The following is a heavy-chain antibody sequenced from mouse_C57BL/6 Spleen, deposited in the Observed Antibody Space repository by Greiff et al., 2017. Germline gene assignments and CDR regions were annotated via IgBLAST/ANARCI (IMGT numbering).Heavy chain of an antibody. J-gene: IGHJ2*01. CDR2: IDPSDSYT. CDR3: AGEAPLDY. CDR1: GYTFTSYW. Sequence: VQLQQPGAELVMPGASVKLSCKASGYTFTSYWMHWVKQRPGQGLEWIGEIDPSDSYTNYNQKFKGKSTLTVDKSSSTAYMQLSSLTSEDSAVYYCAGEAPLDYWGQGTTLTVSS. V-gene: IGHV1-69*01.